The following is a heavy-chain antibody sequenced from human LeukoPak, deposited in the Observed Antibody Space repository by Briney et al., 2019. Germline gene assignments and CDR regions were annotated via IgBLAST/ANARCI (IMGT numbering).Heavy chain of an antibody. CDR3: ARDIVGATEASYYYGMDV. D-gene: IGHD1-26*01. CDR1: GGSISSGGYY. CDR2: IYYSGST. J-gene: IGHJ6*02. V-gene: IGHV4-31*03. Sequence: SRTLSLTCTVSGGSISSGGYYWSWIRQHPGKGLEWIGYIYYSGSTYYNPSLKSRVTISVDTSKNQFSLKLSSVTAADTAVYYCARDIVGATEASYYYGMDVWGQGTTVTVSS.